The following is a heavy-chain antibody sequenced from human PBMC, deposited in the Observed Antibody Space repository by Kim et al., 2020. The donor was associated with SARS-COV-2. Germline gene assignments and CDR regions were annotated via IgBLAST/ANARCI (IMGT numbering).Heavy chain of an antibody. Sequence: GGSLRLSCVASGFTFSNYGMHWARQAPGKGLEWVAGISYDGSNKFYADSVKGRLTISRDNSKKTLYLEMNSLRPEDTAVYYCASGWYYFDYCGQGTLVTV. CDR1: GFTFSNYG. V-gene: IGHV3-30*03. CDR3: ASGWYYFDY. CDR2: ISYDGSNK. J-gene: IGHJ4*02. D-gene: IGHD6-19*01.